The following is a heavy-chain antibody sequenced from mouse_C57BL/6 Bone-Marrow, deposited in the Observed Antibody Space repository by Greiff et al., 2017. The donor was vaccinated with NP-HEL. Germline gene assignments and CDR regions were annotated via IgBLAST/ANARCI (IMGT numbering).Heavy chain of an antibody. Sequence: EVKVVESGGGLVQSGRSLRLSCATSGFTFSDFYMEWVRQAPGKGLEWIAASRNKANDYTTEYSASVKGRFIVSRDTSQSIRYLQRNALRAEDTAIYYGAREAYYYGRSPPYWYFDVWGTGTTVTVSS. CDR2: SRNKANDYTT. CDR1: GFTFSDFY. D-gene: IGHD1-1*01. CDR3: AREAYYYGRSPPYWYFDV. J-gene: IGHJ1*03. V-gene: IGHV7-1*01.